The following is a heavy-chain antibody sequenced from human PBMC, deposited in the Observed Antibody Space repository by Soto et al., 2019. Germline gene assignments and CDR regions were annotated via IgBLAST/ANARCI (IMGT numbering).Heavy chain of an antibody. D-gene: IGHD1-26*01. J-gene: IGHJ4*01. Sequence: QVQLVQPGAEVKEPGASVKVSCKASGYSFSSYGVSWVRQAPGQGLEWIGWINPYNGNTLNAQNLQGGVTLTIDTSTSTAYMELRSLRSDDTAIYYCARDPGAATFDYWGQGTLVTVSS. V-gene: IGHV1-18*04. CDR1: GYSFSSYG. CDR2: INPYNGNT. CDR3: ARDPGAATFDY.